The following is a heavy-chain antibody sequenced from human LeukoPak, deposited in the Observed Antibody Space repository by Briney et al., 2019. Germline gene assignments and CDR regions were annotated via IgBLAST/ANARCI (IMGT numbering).Heavy chain of an antibody. Sequence: GGSLRLSCAASGFTFNIYWMTWVRQAPGKGLEWVANMKADGSEKHYEESVKGRFTIFRDNARNSLYLQMNSLRAEDTAVYYCARTTDKYYDFWSGYYGYWGQGTLVTVSS. CDR1: GFTFNIYW. J-gene: IGHJ4*02. CDR3: ARTTDKYYDFWSGYYGY. D-gene: IGHD3-3*01. V-gene: IGHV3-7*01. CDR2: MKADGSEK.